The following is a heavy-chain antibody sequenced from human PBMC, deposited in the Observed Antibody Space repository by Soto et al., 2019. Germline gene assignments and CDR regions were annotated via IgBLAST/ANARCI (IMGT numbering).Heavy chain of an antibody. J-gene: IGHJ6*02. CDR1: GGTFSSYA. CDR3: ARHDCISSSCYYYYYYSMDV. V-gene: IGHV1-69*12. Sequence: QVQLVQSGAEVKKPGSSVKLSCKTSGGTFSSYAISWVRQAPGQGLEWMGGIIPIFDTANYAQKFQGRVRITADEPTRIAYMELSSLRSEDTAVYYCARHDCISSSCYYYYYYSMDVWGQGNTVTVSS. D-gene: IGHD2-2*01. CDR2: IIPIFDTA.